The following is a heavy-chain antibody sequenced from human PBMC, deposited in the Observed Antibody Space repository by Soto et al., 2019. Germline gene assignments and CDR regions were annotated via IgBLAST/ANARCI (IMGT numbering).Heavy chain of an antibody. V-gene: IGHV4-30-4*01. D-gene: IGHD3-9*01. Sequence: QVQLQESGPGLVKPSQILSLTCTVSGGSISSGAYYWTWIRQPPGKGLEWLGYIYYSGYPYYNPSLKSRITISVDTSKDQFSLKLTSVTAAHTAVYFCARGGNGYHILTGFSSHYWGQGTLVTVSS. CDR3: ARGGNGYHILTGFSSHY. CDR2: IYYSGYP. CDR1: GGSISSGAYY. J-gene: IGHJ4*02.